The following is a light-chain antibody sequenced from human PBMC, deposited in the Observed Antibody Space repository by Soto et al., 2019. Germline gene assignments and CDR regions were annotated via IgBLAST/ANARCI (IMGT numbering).Light chain of an antibody. CDR1: QSVFYSSNNKNY. Sequence: DFVMTQAPDSLAVSLGERATINCKSSQSVFYSSNNKNYLAWYQQKPGQPPKLLIYWASIRESGVPDRFSGSGSATDFTLTISSLQAEDVAVYYCQQYYSTPQTFGQGTKVEIK. CDR2: WAS. CDR3: QQYYSTPQT. V-gene: IGKV4-1*01. J-gene: IGKJ1*01.